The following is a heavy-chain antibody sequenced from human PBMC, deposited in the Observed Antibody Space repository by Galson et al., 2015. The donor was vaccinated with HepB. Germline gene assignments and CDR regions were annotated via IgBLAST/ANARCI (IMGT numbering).Heavy chain of an antibody. V-gene: IGHV1-69*13. D-gene: IGHD6-6*01. CDR1: GGTFSSYA. J-gene: IGHJ6*02. CDR2: IIPIFGTA. Sequence: SVKVSCKASGGTFSSYAISWVRQAPGQGLEWMGGIIPIFGTANYAQKFQGRVTITADESTSTAYMELSSLRSEDTAVYYCARELEYSSSSSYYYYGMDVWGQGTTVTVSS. CDR3: ARELEYSSSSSYYYYGMDV.